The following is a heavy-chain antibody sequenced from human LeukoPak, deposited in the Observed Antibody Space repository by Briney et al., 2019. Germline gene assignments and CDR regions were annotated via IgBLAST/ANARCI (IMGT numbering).Heavy chain of an antibody. V-gene: IGHV4-34*01. D-gene: IGHD3-9*01. CDR2: INHSGST. Sequence: SETLSLTCAVYGGSFSGYYWSWIRQPPGKGLGWIGEINHSGSTNYNPSLKSRVTISVDTSKNQFSLKLSSVTAADTAVYYCARSDWFRGEETPTWGQGTLVTVSS. J-gene: IGHJ5*02. CDR1: GGSFSGYY. CDR3: ARSDWFRGEETPT.